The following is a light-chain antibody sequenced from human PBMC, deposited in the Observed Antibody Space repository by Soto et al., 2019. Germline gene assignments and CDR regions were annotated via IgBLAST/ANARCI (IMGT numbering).Light chain of an antibody. V-gene: IGKV2-24*01. Sequence: EIVMTQTPLSSPVTLGQPASISCRSSQSLEHSDGHTYLSWLQQRPGQPPRLLIYEISNRFSGVPDRFSGSGAGTDFTLKISRVEAEDVGVYYCMQATQFPLTFGGGTKVQIK. CDR2: EIS. J-gene: IGKJ4*01. CDR1: QSLEHSDGHTY. CDR3: MQATQFPLT.